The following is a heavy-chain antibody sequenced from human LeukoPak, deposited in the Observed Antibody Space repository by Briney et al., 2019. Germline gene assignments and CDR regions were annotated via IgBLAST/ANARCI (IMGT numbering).Heavy chain of an antibody. CDR1: GFTFSSYG. CDR3: AKDCRFGMVVNGPLDY. V-gene: IGHV3-33*06. Sequence: PGGSLRLSCAASGFTFSSYGMHWVRQAPGKGLEWVAVIWYDGSNNYYADSVKGRFTISRDNSKNTLYLQMNSLRAEDTAVYYCAKDCRFGMVVNGPLDYWGQGTLVTVSS. CDR2: IWYDGSNN. J-gene: IGHJ4*02. D-gene: IGHD3-3*01.